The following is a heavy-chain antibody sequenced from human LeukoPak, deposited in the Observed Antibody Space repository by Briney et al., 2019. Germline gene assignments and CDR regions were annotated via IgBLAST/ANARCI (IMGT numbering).Heavy chain of an antibody. D-gene: IGHD1-26*01. CDR1: GGSISSGDYY. CDR3: ARAIVGATNFDY. Sequence: SPTLSLTCTVSGGSISSGDYYWRWIRQPPGKGLEWIGYIYYSGSTYYNPSLKSRVTISVDTSKNQFSLKLSSVTAADTAVYYCARAIVGATNFDYWGQGTLVTVSS. V-gene: IGHV4-30-4*01. CDR2: IYYSGST. J-gene: IGHJ4*02.